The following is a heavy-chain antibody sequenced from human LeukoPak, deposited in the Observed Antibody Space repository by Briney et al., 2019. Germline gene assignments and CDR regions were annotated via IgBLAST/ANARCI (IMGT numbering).Heavy chain of an antibody. CDR2: IYRGGST. V-gene: IGHV3-53*01. Sequence: GGSLRLSCAASGFTVSSNYMSWVRQAPGKGLEWVSVIYRGGSTYYADSVKGRFTISRDNSKNTLYLQMNSLRAEDTAVYYCARTSDYYYYGMDVWGKGTTVTVSS. CDR1: GFTVSSNY. J-gene: IGHJ6*04. CDR3: ARTSDYYYYGMDV.